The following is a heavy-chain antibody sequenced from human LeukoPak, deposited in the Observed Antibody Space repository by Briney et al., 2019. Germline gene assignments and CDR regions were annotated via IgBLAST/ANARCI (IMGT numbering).Heavy chain of an antibody. Sequence: ASVKVSCKASGVTFSSYAISWVRQAPGQGLEWMGRIIPIFGIANYAQKFQGRVTITADKSKSTAYMELSSLRSEDTAVYYCAREVVTTNRNWFDPWGQGTLVTASS. V-gene: IGHV1-69*04. CDR2: IIPIFGIA. CDR3: AREVVTTNRNWFDP. D-gene: IGHD4-11*01. CDR1: GVTFSSYA. J-gene: IGHJ5*02.